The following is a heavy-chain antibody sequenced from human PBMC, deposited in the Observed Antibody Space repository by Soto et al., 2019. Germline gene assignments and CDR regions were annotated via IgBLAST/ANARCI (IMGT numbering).Heavy chain of an antibody. V-gene: IGHV1-2*02. J-gene: IGHJ4*02. D-gene: IGHD2-15*01. Sequence: AASVKVSCKTSGYTFTDYYMHWARQAPGQGFEWVGGINPKSGGPKYVPKFQGRVTVTRDTSTSTAYMELNRLTSDDTAVYYCASEDCRNTNCLKGFDYWGQGTLVTV. CDR1: GYTFTDYY. CDR2: INPKSGGP. CDR3: ASEDCRNTNCLKGFDY.